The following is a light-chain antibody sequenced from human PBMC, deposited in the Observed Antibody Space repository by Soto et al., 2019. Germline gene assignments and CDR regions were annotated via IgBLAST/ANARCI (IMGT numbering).Light chain of an antibody. CDR2: LGS. CDR1: QSLLHSSGRYY. J-gene: IGKJ4*01. CDR3: IQALQTPFT. V-gene: IGKV2-28*01. Sequence: DIVMTQSPLSLPVTPGEPASISCRSSQSLLHSSGRYYLDWYLQKPGQSPQLLIYLGSHRASGVPDRFSGSGSGTEFTLTISRVEAEAVGIYYCIQALQTPFTFGGGTRAEIK.